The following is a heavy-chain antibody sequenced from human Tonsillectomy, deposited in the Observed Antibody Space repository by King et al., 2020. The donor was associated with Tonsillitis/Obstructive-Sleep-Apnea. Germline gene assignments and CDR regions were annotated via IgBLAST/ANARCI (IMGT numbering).Heavy chain of an antibody. D-gene: IGHD6-13*01. CDR1: GASVNSDSSY. CDR3: ARVDIVADGTRKYFDY. V-gene: IGHV4-61*01. J-gene: IGHJ4*02. Sequence: VQLQESGPGLVKPSGTLSLTCTVSGASVNSDSSYWSWVRQTPGKGLEWIGDIFFTGNTNYNPSFKSRVTISIDTSKNQFSLKLTSMTAADTAMYFCARVDIVADGTRKYFDYWGQGTLVTVSS. CDR2: IFFTGNT.